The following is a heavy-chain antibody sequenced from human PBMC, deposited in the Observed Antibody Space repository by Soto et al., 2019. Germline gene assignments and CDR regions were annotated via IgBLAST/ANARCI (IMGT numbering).Heavy chain of an antibody. D-gene: IGHD3-3*01. Sequence: QLGLQESGPRLVKPSETLSPTCSVSGASIISNNYWGWIRQTPGKGLQWIGTIYYSGSIYYNPSLDSRVTMSVDTSKNQFSLKLTSVTAEDSAVYFCATVRGYYSYHEHWGQGIQVIVST. V-gene: IGHV4-39*01. CDR1: GASIISNNY. J-gene: IGHJ4*02. CDR3: ATVRGYYSYHEH. CDR2: IYYSGSI.